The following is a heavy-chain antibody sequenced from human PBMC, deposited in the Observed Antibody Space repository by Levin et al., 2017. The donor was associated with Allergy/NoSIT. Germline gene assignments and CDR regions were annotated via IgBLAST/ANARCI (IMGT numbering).Heavy chain of an antibody. D-gene: IGHD5-12*01. V-gene: IGHV3-30*18. CDR2: ISYDGSNK. Sequence: GGSLRLSCAASGFTFSSYGMHWVRQAPGKGLEWVAVISYDGSNKYYADSVKGRFTISRDNSKNTLYLQMNSLRAEDTAVYYCAKDPEFLLRMATINLGGNWFDPWGQGTLVTVSS. CDR3: AKDPEFLLRMATINLGGNWFDP. CDR1: GFTFSSYG. J-gene: IGHJ5*02.